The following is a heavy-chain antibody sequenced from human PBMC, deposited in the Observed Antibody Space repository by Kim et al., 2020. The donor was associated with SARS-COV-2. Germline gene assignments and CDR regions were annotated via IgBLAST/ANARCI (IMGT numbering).Heavy chain of an antibody. CDR2: IGEST. CDR3: AKDGGGHYYGSGKFDP. Sequence: GGSLRLSCVASGFTFSRFALSWVRQAPGKGLEWVSAIGESTYYANSVKGRFTISRDNSKSTLYLQMNSLRAEDTAVYYCAKDGGGHYYGSGKFDPWGQGTLVTVSS. CDR1: GFTFSRFA. V-gene: IGHV3-23*01. D-gene: IGHD3-10*01. J-gene: IGHJ5*02.